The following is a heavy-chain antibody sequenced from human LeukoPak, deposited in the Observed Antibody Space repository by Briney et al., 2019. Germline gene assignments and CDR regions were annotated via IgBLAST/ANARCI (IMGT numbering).Heavy chain of an antibody. CDR2: ISSSSSYI. V-gene: IGHV3-21*01. CDR1: GFTFSSYS. CDR3: ARVISRTTVVTPGAFDI. D-gene: IGHD4-23*01. Sequence: PGGSLRLSCAASGFTFSSYSMNWVRQAPGKGLEWVSSISSSSSYIYYADSVKGRFTISRDNAKNSLYLQMNSLRAEDTAVYYCARVISRTTVVTPGAFDIWGQGTMVTVSS. J-gene: IGHJ3*02.